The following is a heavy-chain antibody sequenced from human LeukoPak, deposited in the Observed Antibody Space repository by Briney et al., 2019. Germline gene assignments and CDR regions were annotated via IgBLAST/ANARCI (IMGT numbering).Heavy chain of an antibody. CDR2: VSSGGHTL. J-gene: IGHJ4*02. Sequence: PGGSLRLPCAVSGFMFNTYDVNWVRQVPGRGLEWVSYVSSGGHTLYYADSVRGRFTVSRDSASNSVSLRMNSLRAEDTGTCQCVVLMNHWGQGTPVTVST. CDR3: VVLMNH. D-gene: IGHD1-14*01. CDR1: GFMFNTYD. V-gene: IGHV3-48*03.